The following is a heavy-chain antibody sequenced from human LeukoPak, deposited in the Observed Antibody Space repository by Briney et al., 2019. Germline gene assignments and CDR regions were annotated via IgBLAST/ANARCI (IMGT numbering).Heavy chain of an antibody. Sequence: GGSLRLSCAASGFTFSSYTMNWVRQAPGKGLERVSSISDSSTYIYYADSVKGRFTISRDNAKNSLYLQMNSLRAEDTAVYYCARDRSGSYQAPNWFDPWGQGTLVTVSS. D-gene: IGHD1-26*01. CDR1: GFTFSSYT. CDR2: ISDSSTYI. J-gene: IGHJ5*02. V-gene: IGHV3-21*01. CDR3: ARDRSGSYQAPNWFDP.